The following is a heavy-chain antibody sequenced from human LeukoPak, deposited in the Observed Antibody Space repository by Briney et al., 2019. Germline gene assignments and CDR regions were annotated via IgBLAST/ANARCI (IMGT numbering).Heavy chain of an antibody. J-gene: IGHJ4*02. D-gene: IGHD3-10*01. CDR3: ARAHYERPYYYGSGSPDY. CDR1: GYTFTGYY. Sequence: ASVKVSCKASGYTFTGYYMHWVRQAPGRGLEWMGWINPNSGGTNYAQKFQGRVTMTRDTSISTAYMELSRLRSDDTAVYYCARAHYERPYYYGSGSPDYWGQGTLVTVSS. CDR2: INPNSGGT. V-gene: IGHV1-2*02.